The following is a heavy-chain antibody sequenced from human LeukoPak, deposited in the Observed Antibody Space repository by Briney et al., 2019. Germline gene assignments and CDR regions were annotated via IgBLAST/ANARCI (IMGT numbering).Heavy chain of an antibody. J-gene: IGHJ6*03. Sequence: GGSLRLSCAASGFTFSGSALHWVRQASGKGLEWVGRIRSTANGYATAYAASVKGRFTISRDDSKNTAYLQMNSLRAEDTAVYYCARAMVTIYYYYMDVWGKGTTVTISS. V-gene: IGHV3-73*01. CDR2: IRSTANGYAT. CDR3: ARAMVTIYYYYMDV. CDR1: GFTFSGSA. D-gene: IGHD5-18*01.